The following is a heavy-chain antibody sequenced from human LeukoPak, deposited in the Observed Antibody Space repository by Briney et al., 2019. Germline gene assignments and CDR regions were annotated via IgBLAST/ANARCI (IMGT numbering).Heavy chain of an antibody. Sequence: GASVKVSCKASGYTFTGYYMHWVRQAPGQGLEWMGWINPNSGGTNYAQKLQGRVTMTTDTSTSTAYMELRSLRSDDTAVYYCARAWLRGEQWLVRGPRFDYWGQRTLLTVSS. CDR2: INPNSGGT. CDR3: ARAWLRGEQWLVRGPRFDY. D-gene: IGHD6-19*01. CDR1: GYTFTGYY. J-gene: IGHJ4*02. V-gene: IGHV1-2*02.